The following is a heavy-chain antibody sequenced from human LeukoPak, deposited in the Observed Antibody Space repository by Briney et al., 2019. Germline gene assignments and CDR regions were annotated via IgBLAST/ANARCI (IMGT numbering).Heavy chain of an antibody. CDR3: AREAFSGSYTPRFDY. CDR2: IYYSGST. J-gene: IGHJ4*02. CDR1: GGSISSYY. V-gene: IGHV4-59*01. Sequence: SETLSLTCTVSGGSISSYYSSWIRQPPGKGLEWIRYIYYSGSTNYNPSLKSRVTISVDTSKNQFSLKLSSVTAADTAVHYCAREAFSGSYTPRFDYWGQGTLVTVSS. D-gene: IGHD1-26*01.